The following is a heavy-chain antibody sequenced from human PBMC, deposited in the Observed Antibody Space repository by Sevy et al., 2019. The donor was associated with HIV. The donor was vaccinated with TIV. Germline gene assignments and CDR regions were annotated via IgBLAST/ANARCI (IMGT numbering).Heavy chain of an antibody. CDR1: GFIFDYYG. CDR3: TKDPPVYGDFPYGMDV. Sequence: GGSLRLSCAASGFIFDYYGMHWVRQAPGKGLEWVALISHDGSKKYYADSVKGRFTISRDNSKNTLYLQMNTLRRDDTAAYFGTKDPPVYGDFPYGMDVWGQGTTVTVSS. J-gene: IGHJ6*02. V-gene: IGHV3-30*18. D-gene: IGHD4-17*01. CDR2: ISHDGSKK.